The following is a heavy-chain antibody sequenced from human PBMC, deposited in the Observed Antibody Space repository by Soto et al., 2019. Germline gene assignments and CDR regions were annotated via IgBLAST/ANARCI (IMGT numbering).Heavy chain of an antibody. CDR3: ARGPLVVLNYFQS. Sequence: QVQLVQSGPEVKKPGSSVKVSCKASGGTFRNYPINWVRQAPGQGLEWMGSIFPLTDIPDYAQNFQARLTISADRSTSTAYMELNSLTCDDTAMYFCARGPLVVLNYFQSWGQGTLVTVSS. V-gene: IGHV1-69*02. J-gene: IGHJ4*02. CDR1: GGTFRNYP. CDR2: IFPLTDIP.